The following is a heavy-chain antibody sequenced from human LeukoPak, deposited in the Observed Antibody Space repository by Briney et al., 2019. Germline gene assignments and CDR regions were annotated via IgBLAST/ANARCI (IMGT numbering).Heavy chain of an antibody. D-gene: IGHD3-10*01. Sequence: SETLSLTCTVSGGSISSGSYYWSWIRQPAGKGLEWIGRIYTSGSTNYNPSLESRVTISVDTSKNQFSLKLSSVTAADTAVYYCAISQGRFGEFNPDYWGQGTLVTVSS. CDR3: AISQGRFGEFNPDY. CDR1: GGSISSGSYY. V-gene: IGHV4-61*02. CDR2: IYTSGST. J-gene: IGHJ4*02.